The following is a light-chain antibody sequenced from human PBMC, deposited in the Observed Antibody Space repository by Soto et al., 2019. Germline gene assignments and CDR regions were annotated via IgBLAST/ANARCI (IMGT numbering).Light chain of an antibody. CDR1: QSVSRY. Sequence: EIVLTQSPATLSLSPGERATLSCRASQSVSRYLAWYQQKPGQAPRLLIYDASNRATGIPARFSGSGSGTDFTLTISSLEPEDFAVYYCQQSSNWPPTFGQGTKVDIK. CDR3: QQSSNWPPT. V-gene: IGKV3-11*01. CDR2: DAS. J-gene: IGKJ1*01.